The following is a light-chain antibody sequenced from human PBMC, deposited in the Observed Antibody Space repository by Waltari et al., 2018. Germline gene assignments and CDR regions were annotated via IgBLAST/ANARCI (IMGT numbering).Light chain of an antibody. CDR1: QAISSW. V-gene: IGKV1-12*01. CDR2: AAS. J-gene: IGKJ5*01. CDR3: QQFDTFPLT. Sequence: DIQMTQSPSSVSASVGDRVTITCRASQAISSWLAWYQQKPGKAPKLLIYAASSLQSWVPSRFSGSGFGTDFTLTISSLQPEDFATYFCQQFDTFPLTFDQGTRLEIK.